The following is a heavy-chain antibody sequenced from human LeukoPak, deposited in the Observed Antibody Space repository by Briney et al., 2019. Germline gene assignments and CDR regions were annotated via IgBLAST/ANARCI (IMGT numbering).Heavy chain of an antibody. V-gene: IGHV1-2*02. CDR2: INPNSGGT. J-gene: IGHJ4*02. Sequence: GASVKVSCKASGYTFTGYYMHWVRQAPGQGLEWMGWINPNSGGTNYAQKFQGRVTMTRDTSISTAYMELSRLRSDDTVVYYCATGNTEYSSSWYWIYYWGQGTLVTVSS. CDR3: ATGNTEYSSSWYWIYY. CDR1: GYTFTGYY. D-gene: IGHD6-13*01.